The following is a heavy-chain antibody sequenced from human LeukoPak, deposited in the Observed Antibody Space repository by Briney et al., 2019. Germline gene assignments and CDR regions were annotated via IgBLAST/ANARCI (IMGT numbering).Heavy chain of an antibody. J-gene: IGHJ3*02. Sequence: PSETLSLTCTVSGGSISGYYWSWIRQPPGKGLEWIGYIYYSGSTYYNPSLKSRVTISVDTSKNQFSLKLSSVTAADTAVYYCAREFRARSGPSDAFDIWGQGTMVTVSS. CDR2: IYYSGST. CDR1: GGSISGYY. V-gene: IGHV4-30-4*08. D-gene: IGHD6-25*01. CDR3: AREFRARSGPSDAFDI.